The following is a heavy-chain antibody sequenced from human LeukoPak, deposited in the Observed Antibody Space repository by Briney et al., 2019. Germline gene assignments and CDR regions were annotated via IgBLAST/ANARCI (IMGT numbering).Heavy chain of an antibody. CDR1: GYTFTNYD. CDR2: MKPNSGNT. D-gene: IGHD4-23*01. Sequence: ASVKASCKASGYTFTNYDINWVRQATGQGLEWMGYMKPNSGNTGYAQKFQGRVTMTRDTSISTAYMELSSLTSEDTAVYYCATELRWKDHWGQGTLVTASS. J-gene: IGHJ4*02. CDR3: ATELRWKDH. V-gene: IGHV1-8*01.